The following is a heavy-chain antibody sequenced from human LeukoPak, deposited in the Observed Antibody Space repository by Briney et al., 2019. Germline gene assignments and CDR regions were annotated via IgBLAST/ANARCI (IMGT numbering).Heavy chain of an antibody. CDR2: ISTSSSYI. CDR3: AKDLEWFGESYGDAFDI. D-gene: IGHD3-10*01. Sequence: GGSLRLSCAASGSIFSSYSMSWVRQAPGKGLEWVSSISTSSSYIYYADSVKGRFTISRDNAKNSLYLQMNSLRAEDTAVYYCAKDLEWFGESYGDAFDIWGQGTMVTVSS. J-gene: IGHJ3*02. CDR1: GSIFSSYS. V-gene: IGHV3-21*01.